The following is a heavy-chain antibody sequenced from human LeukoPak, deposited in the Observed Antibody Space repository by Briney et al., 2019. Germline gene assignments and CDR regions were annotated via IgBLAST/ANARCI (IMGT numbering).Heavy chain of an antibody. V-gene: IGHV1-69*04. D-gene: IGHD3-3*01. J-gene: IGHJ6*02. CDR3: ARDTNDFWSGYPAGFYYYYGMDV. CDR2: IIPIIGIA. Sequence: SVKVSCKASGCTFSSYAISWVRQAPGQGLEWMGRIIPIIGIANYAQKFQGRVTITADKSTSTAYMELSSLRSEDTAVYYCARDTNDFWSGYPAGFYYYYGMDVWGQGTTVTVSS. CDR1: GCTFSSYA.